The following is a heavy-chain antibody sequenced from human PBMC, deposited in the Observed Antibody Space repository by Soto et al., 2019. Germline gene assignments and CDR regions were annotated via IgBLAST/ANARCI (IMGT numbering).Heavy chain of an antibody. J-gene: IGHJ4*02. D-gene: IGHD1-26*01. CDR2: INHRGRT. Sequence: SETLSLTCAVYGGSFSGYYWSWIRQPPGKGLEWIGEINHRGRTNYNPSLKSRVTISVDTSKNQISLKLSSVSAADTAVYHCARLPGSGSYFDYWGQGTLVTVSS. CDR3: ARLPGSGSYFDY. V-gene: IGHV4-34*01. CDR1: GGSFSGYY.